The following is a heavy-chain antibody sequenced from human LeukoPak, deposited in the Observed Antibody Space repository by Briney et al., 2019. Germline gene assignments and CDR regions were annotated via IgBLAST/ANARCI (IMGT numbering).Heavy chain of an antibody. V-gene: IGHV3-21*01. D-gene: IGHD6-6*01. Sequence: PGGSLRLSCAASGFTFSSNSMNWVRQAPGKGLEWVSSISTSSSYIDYADSVKGRFTISRDNAKNSLYLQMNSLRADDTAVSYCARGSSNIAARDNWFDPWGQGTLVTVSS. J-gene: IGHJ5*02. CDR1: GFTFSSNS. CDR3: ARGSSNIAARDNWFDP. CDR2: ISTSSSYI.